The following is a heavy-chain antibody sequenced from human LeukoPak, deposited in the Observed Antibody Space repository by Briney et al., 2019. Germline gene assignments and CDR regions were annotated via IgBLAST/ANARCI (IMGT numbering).Heavy chain of an antibody. CDR1: GGSISGAY. Sequence: PSETLSLTCTVSGGSISGAYWSWIRQPPGKGLEWIGYIYSSGITNYNPSLKSRVTMLVDTSKNQFSLNLSSVTAADTAVYHCARRIASAYALDSWGQGTLVTVSS. J-gene: IGHJ4*02. CDR2: IYSSGIT. D-gene: IGHD3-16*01. V-gene: IGHV4-4*09. CDR3: ARRIASAYALDS.